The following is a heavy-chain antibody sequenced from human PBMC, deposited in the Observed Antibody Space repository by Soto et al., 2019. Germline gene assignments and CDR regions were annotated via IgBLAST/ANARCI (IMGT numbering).Heavy chain of an antibody. V-gene: IGHV1-69*13. D-gene: IGHD2-15*01. Sequence: SVKVSCKASGGTFSNYSISWVRQAPGQGLEWMRGIIPIFGTSNYAQKFQGRVTLTADESTNTAYKELVSLRTEGTALYYSATDVIAMVLAASRAGGKFDRWGQGTLVTVSS. CDR1: GGTFSNYS. J-gene: IGHJ5*02. CDR3: ATDVIAMVLAASRAGGKFDR. CDR2: IIPIFGTS.